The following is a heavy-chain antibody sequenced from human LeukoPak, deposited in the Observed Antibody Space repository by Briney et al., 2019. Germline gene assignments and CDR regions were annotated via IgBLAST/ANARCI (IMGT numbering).Heavy chain of an antibody. CDR3: ARGPLRGIVVVPAAIRFDY. CDR1: GGSFSGYY. CDR2: INHSGST. D-gene: IGHD2-2*01. J-gene: IGHJ4*02. Sequence: KPSETLSLTCAVYGGSFSGYYWSWIRQPPGKGLEWIGEINHSGSTNYNPSLKSRVTISVDTSKNQFSLKLSSVTAADTAVCYCARGPLRGIVVVPAAIRFDYWGQGTLVTVSS. V-gene: IGHV4-34*01.